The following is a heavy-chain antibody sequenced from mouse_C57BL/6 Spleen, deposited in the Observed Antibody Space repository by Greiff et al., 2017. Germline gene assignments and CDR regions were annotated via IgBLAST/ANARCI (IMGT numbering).Heavy chain of an antibody. D-gene: IGHD2-4*01. CDR1: GFTFSDYG. CDR3: ARRGDYDGGYYAMDY. CDR2: ISNLAYSI. V-gene: IGHV5-15*04. J-gene: IGHJ4*01. Sequence: EVMLVESGGGLVQPGGSLKLSCAASGFTFSDYGMAWVRQAPRKGPEWVAFISNLAYSIYYADTVTGRFTISRETAKNTLYLEMSSLRSEDTAMYYCARRGDYDGGYYAMDYWGQGTSVTVSS.